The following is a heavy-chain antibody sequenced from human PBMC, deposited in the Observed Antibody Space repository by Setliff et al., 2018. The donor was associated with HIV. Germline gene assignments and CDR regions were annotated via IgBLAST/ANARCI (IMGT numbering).Heavy chain of an antibody. Sequence: PSETLSLTCTVSGGSISDSKSYWGWIRQPPGKGLEWLGGVYHSGSTKNTPSLKSRVTISVDTSKKQFSLKLDSVTAADTAIYYCARQLYDVLTCTYWYFDLWGRGTLVTVSS. J-gene: IGHJ2*01. CDR1: GGSISDSKSY. V-gene: IGHV4-39*01. D-gene: IGHD3-9*01. CDR3: ARQLYDVLTCTYWYFDL. CDR2: VYHSGST.